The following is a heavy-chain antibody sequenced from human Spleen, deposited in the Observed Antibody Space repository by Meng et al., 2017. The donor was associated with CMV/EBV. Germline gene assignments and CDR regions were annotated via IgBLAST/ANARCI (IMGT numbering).Heavy chain of an antibody. D-gene: IGHD3-10*01. CDR1: GFTFGTYA. CDR3: AREESAYGSGSREYYYYSMDV. V-gene: IGHV3-21*01. Sequence: SCAASGFTFGTYAMHWVRQASGKGLEWVSSISSSSSYIYYADSVKGRFTISRDNAKNSLYLQMNSLRAEATAVYYFAREESAYGSGSREYYYYSMDVWGQGTTVTVSS. J-gene: IGHJ6*02. CDR2: ISSSSSYI.